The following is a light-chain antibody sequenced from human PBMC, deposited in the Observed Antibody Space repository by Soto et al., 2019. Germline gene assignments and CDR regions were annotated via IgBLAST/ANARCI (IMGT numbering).Light chain of an antibody. Sequence: QSVLPQPPSASGTPGQRVTISSSGSSSNIGSHSVFWYQHLPGTAPKLLISRNNQRPSGVPDRFSGPKSGTSASLAISGLRSEDESYYYCAAWNDSLRVFGTGTKLTVL. V-gene: IGLV1-47*01. CDR1: SSNIGSHS. J-gene: IGLJ1*01. CDR2: RNN. CDR3: AAWNDSLRV.